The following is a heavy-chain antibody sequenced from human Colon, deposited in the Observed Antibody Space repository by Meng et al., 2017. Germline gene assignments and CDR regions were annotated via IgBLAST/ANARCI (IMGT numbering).Heavy chain of an antibody. CDR1: GFTFSSYA. CDR2: ISYDGSNK. V-gene: IGHV3-30*04. D-gene: IGHD4-17*01. CDR3: ARDRTHDYGDYVSYYYYGMDV. Sequence: GGSLRLPCAASGFTFSSYAMHWVRQAPGKGLEWVAVISYDGSNKYYADSVKGRFTISRDNSKNTLYLQMNSLRAEDTAVYYCARDRTHDYGDYVSYYYYGMDVWGQGTTVTVSS. J-gene: IGHJ6*02.